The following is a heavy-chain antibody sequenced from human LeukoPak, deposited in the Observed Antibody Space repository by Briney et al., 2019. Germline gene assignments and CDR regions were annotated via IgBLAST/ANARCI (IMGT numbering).Heavy chain of an antibody. V-gene: IGHV3-23*01. Sequence: PGGSLRLSCAASGFTFSSYAMSWVRQAPGKGLEWVSAISGSGGDRYYADSVKGRFTISRDNSKNTLYVQMNSLRAEDTAVYYCVKEAHISAMAYFDYWGQGTLVTVSS. D-gene: IGHD2-21*01. CDR1: GFTFSSYA. CDR3: VKEAHISAMAYFDY. J-gene: IGHJ4*02. CDR2: ISGSGGDR.